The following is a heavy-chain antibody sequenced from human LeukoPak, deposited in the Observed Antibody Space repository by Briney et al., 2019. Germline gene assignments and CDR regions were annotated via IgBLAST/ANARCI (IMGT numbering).Heavy chain of an antibody. D-gene: IGHD3-3*01. V-gene: IGHV4-39*01. J-gene: IGHJ6*03. CDR3: ARHRNGFFYYYYMDV. Sequence: RASETLSLTCTVSAGSITSGGYYWGWIRQPPGKGLEWIGHINYSGITYYSPSLQSRVTISVDTSKNQISLKVNSVTAADTAVYYCARHRNGFFYYYYMDVWGQGTTVTVSS. CDR1: AGSITSGGYY. CDR2: INYSGIT.